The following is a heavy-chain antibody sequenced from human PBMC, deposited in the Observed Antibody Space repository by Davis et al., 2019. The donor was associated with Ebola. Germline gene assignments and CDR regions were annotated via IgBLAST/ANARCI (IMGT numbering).Heavy chain of an antibody. J-gene: IGHJ6*02. Sequence: LSLTCASSGFTFRSYWMSWVRQAPGKGLEWVANITQDGSEKYYVDSVKGRFTISRDNAKNSLYLQMNSLRAEDTAVYYCARDSGDYRSLYYYGMDVWGQGTTVTVSS. V-gene: IGHV3-7*03. CDR2: ITQDGSEK. CDR1: GFTFRSYW. CDR3: ARDSGDYRSLYYYGMDV. D-gene: IGHD4-17*01.